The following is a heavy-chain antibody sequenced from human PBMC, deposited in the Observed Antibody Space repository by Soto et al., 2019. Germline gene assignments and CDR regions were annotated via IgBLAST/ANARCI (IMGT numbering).Heavy chain of an antibody. CDR2: ISTTGRSI. J-gene: IGHJ4*02. CDR3: AGRSCTDGVCSFDF. CDR1: GFTFSSYA. Sequence: EVQLLESGGGLVQPGGSLRLSCAASGFTFSSYAMSWVRQAPGKGLEWVSSISTTGRSIYYAGSVKGRFAISRDNAKNSLYLQMDSLRDEDTAVYYCAGRSCTDGVCSFDFWGQGTLVTVSS. D-gene: IGHD2-8*01. V-gene: IGHV3-21*01.